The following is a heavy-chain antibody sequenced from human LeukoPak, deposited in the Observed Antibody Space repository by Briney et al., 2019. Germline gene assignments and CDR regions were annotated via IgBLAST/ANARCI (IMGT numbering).Heavy chain of an antibody. Sequence: SETLSLTCTVSGGSISSSSYYWGWIRQPPGKGLEWIGSIYYSGSTYYNPSLKSRVTISVDTSKNQFSLKLSSVTAADTAVYYCARRKYYDILTGYYTGDAFDIWGQGTMVTVSS. J-gene: IGHJ3*02. V-gene: IGHV4-39*01. CDR1: GGSISSSSYY. D-gene: IGHD3-9*01. CDR2: IYYSGST. CDR3: ARRKYYDILTGYYTGDAFDI.